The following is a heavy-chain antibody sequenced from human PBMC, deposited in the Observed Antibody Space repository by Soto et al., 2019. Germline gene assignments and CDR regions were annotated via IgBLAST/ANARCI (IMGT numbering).Heavy chain of an antibody. V-gene: IGHV1-3*01. CDR1: GYTFISNA. Sequence: AVEVSCKASGYTFISNAIHWVRQAPGQRLEWMGWINPDNGNTKYSQNFQGRVTLTRDTSATTAYMELRSLTSEDTAVYYCSRDPGDGHYFDYWGQGALVTVSS. J-gene: IGHJ4*02. CDR2: INPDNGNT. CDR3: SRDPGDGHYFDY. D-gene: IGHD2-21*01.